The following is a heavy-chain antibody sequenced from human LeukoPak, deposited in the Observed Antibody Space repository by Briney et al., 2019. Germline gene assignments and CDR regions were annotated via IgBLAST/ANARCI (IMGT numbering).Heavy chain of an antibody. CDR2: MNPNSGNT. J-gene: IGHJ6*03. Sequence: ASVKVSCKASGYTFTSYDINWVRQATGQGLEWMGWMNPNSGNTCYAQKFQGRVTITRNTSISTAYMELSSLRSEDTAVYYCARFNSGSYIPPHYYYYMDVWGKGTTVTVSS. D-gene: IGHD3-10*01. V-gene: IGHV1-8*03. CDR1: GYTFTSYD. CDR3: ARFNSGSYIPPHYYYYMDV.